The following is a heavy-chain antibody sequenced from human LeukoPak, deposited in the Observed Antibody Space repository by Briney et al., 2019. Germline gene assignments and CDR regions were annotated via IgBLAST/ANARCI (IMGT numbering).Heavy chain of an antibody. CDR2: ITRTGRI. Sequence: SETLSLTCAVYGGSFSGYYWSWIRQPPEKGLDWIGEITRTGRINYNPALKGRVPMSLDTSKNQFSLGLSSMTAADTAVYYCARDGGIWFGELFFRYWGQGTLVTVSS. CDR1: GGSFSGYY. V-gene: IGHV4-34*01. CDR3: ARDGGIWFGELFFRY. J-gene: IGHJ4*02. D-gene: IGHD3-10*01.